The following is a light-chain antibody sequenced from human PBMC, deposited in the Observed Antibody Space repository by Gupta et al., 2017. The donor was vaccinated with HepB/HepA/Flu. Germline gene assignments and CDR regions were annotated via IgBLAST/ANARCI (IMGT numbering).Light chain of an antibody. J-gene: IGKJ2*04. CDR1: QNINNW. Sequence: RVTITCRASQNINNWLAWYQQKPGKAPKLLIYQASTLHSGVPSRFSGSGSGTDFTLTISSLQPDDFATYYCQQYSSYCSFGQGTNLEIE. CDR2: QAS. V-gene: IGKV1-5*03. CDR3: QQYSSYCS.